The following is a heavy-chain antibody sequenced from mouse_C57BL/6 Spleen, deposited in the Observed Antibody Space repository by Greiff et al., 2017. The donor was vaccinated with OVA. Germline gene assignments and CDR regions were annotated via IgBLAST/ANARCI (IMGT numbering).Heavy chain of an antibody. Sequence: QVQLQQSGAELVKPGASVKISCKASGYAFSSYWMNWVQQRPGKGLEWIGQIYPGAGDTNYNGKFKGKATLTADKSSSTAYMQLSSLTSEDSAVYFCARDYYGSSFWGQGTTLTVSS. V-gene: IGHV1-80*01. CDR1: GYAFSSYW. CDR3: ARDYYGSSF. D-gene: IGHD1-1*01. CDR2: IYPGAGDT. J-gene: IGHJ2*01.